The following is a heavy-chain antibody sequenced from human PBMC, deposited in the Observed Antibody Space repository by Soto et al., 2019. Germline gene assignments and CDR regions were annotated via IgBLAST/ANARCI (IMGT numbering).Heavy chain of an antibody. Sequence: EVQLVESGGGLVKPGGSLRLSCAASGFTFSSYSMNWVRQAPGKGLEWVSSISSSSSYIYYADSVKGRFTISRDNAKNSQYLQMNRLRAEDTGVYYCESGYSCGSYYYYGMDVWGQGTTVTGSS. CDR3: ESGYSCGSYYYYGMDV. CDR1: GFTFSSYS. CDR2: ISSSSSYI. J-gene: IGHJ6*02. V-gene: IGHV3-21*01. D-gene: IGHD5-18*01.